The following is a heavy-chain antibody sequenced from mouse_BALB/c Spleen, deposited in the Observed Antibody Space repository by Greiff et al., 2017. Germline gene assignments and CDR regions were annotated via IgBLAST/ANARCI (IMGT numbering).Heavy chain of an antibody. CDR1: GFTFTDYY. J-gene: IGHJ2*01. CDR2: IRNKANGYTT. Sequence: EVQLVESGGGLVKPGGSLKLSCATSGFTFTDYYMSWVRQPPGKALEWLGFIRNKANGYTTEYSASVKGRFTISRDNSQSILYLQMNTLRAEDSATYYCALRYFDYWGQGTTLTVSS. V-gene: IGHV7-3*02. D-gene: IGHD1-1*01. CDR3: ALRYFDY.